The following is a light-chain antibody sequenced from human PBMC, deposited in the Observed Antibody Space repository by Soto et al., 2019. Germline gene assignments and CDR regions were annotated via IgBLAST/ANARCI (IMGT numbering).Light chain of an antibody. CDR2: GAS. V-gene: IGKV3-20*01. CDR1: QSVSSNY. CDR3: QQYDSSGWT. Sequence: EIVLTQSPGTLSLSPGERATLSCRASQSVSSNYLAWYQQKPGQAPRLLIYGASSRAPGIPDRFSGSGSGTDFTLTISRLEPEDFAVYHCQQYDSSGWTFGQGTKVEIK. J-gene: IGKJ1*01.